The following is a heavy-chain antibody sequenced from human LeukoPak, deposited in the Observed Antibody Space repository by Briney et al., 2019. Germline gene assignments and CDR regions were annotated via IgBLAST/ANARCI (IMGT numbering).Heavy chain of an antibody. CDR2: IKQDETEK. J-gene: IGHJ4*02. D-gene: IGHD3-22*01. CDR1: GFTFSNFW. V-gene: IGHV3-7*01. CDR3: GPSGSRSGYYLDY. Sequence: GGSLRLSCTASGFTFSNFWMGWVRQAPGKGLEWVANIKQDETEKFYLGSVKGRFTISRDNAKNSLYLQMNSLRAEDTAVYCCGPSGSRSGYYLDYWGQGTLVTVSS.